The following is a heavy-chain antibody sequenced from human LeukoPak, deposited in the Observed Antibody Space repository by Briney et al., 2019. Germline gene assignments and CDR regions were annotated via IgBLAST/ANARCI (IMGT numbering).Heavy chain of an antibody. CDR3: ARHSRGGSVYFDY. Sequence: SETLSLNCAVSGVSISSGFFWGCIRQPPGKGLEWIGSIHHSGTTYYNPSLKSRFTISVDTSKNQFSLKVTSVTAADTAVYYCARHSRGGSVYFDYWGQGTLVTVSS. CDR2: IHHSGTT. CDR1: GVSISSGFF. D-gene: IGHD3-10*01. V-gene: IGHV4-38-2*01. J-gene: IGHJ4*02.